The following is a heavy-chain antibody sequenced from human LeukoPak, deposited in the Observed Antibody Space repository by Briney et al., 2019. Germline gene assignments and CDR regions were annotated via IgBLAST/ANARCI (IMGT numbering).Heavy chain of an antibody. CDR3: ARGTYVWGSCRGDYFDY. CDR2: INHSGST. J-gene: IGHJ4*02. Sequence: SETLSLTCAVYGGSFSGYYWSWIRQPPGKGLEWIGEINHSGSTNYNPSLKSRVTISVDTSKNQFSLKLSSVTAADTAVYYCARGTYVWGSCRGDYFDYWGQGTLVTVSS. D-gene: IGHD3-16*02. CDR1: GGSFSGYY. V-gene: IGHV4-34*01.